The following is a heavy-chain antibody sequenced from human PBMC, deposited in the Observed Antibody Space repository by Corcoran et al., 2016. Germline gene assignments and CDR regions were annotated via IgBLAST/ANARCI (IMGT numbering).Heavy chain of an antibody. CDR2: IIPIFGTA. J-gene: IGHJ6*02. Sequence: QVQLVQSGAEVKKPGSSVKVSCKASGGTFSSYAISWVRQAPGQGLEWMGGIIPIFGTANYAQKFQGRVTITADKSTSTAYMERSSLRSEDTAVYYGARVEAVAGPYYYYGMDVWGQGITVTVSS. CDR3: ARVEAVAGPYYYYGMDV. CDR1: GGTFSSYA. V-gene: IGHV1-69*06. D-gene: IGHD6-19*01.